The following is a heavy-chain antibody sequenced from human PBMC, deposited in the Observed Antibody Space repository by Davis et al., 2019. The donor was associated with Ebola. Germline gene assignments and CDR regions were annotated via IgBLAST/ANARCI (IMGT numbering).Heavy chain of an antibody. J-gene: IGHJ3*02. V-gene: IGHV3-64D*08. CDR1: GFTFSSYA. CDR2: ISSNRGST. Sequence: GESLKISCAASGFTFSSYAMHWVRQAPGKGLEYVSAISSNRGSTYYADSVKGRFTISRDNSKNTLYLQMSSLRSEDTALYYCARGYLGELSLIDAFDIWGQGTMVTVSS. CDR3: ARGYLGELSLIDAFDI. D-gene: IGHD3-16*02.